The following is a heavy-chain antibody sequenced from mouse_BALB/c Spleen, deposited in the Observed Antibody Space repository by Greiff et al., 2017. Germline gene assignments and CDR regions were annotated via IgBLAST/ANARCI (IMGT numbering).Heavy chain of an antibody. CDR2: ISYSGST. V-gene: IGHV3-2*02. Sequence: EVKLQESGPGLVKPSQSLSLTCTVTGYSITSDYAWNWIRQFPGNKLEWMGYISYSGSTSYNPSLKSRISITRDTSKNQFFLQLNSVTTEDTATYYCAREARYSAMDYWGQGTSVTVSS. J-gene: IGHJ4*01. CDR1: GYSITSDYA. CDR3: AREARYSAMDY. D-gene: IGHD2-14*01.